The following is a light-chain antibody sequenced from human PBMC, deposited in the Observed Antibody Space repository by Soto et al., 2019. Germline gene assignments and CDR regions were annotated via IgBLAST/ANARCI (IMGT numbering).Light chain of an antibody. CDR1: QSVLYSPNNKNY. Sequence: DIVMTQSPDSLAVSLGERATINCKSSQSVLYSPNNKNYLAWYQQKPGQPPKLLIYWASTRESGVPDRFSGSGSGTDFTLTISSLQAGDAAVYYCQQYYTTPRTFGQGTKVEIK. CDR3: QQYYTTPRT. V-gene: IGKV4-1*01. J-gene: IGKJ1*01. CDR2: WAS.